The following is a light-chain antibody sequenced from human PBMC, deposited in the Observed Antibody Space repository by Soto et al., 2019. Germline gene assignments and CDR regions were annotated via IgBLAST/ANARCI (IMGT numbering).Light chain of an antibody. J-gene: IGKJ4*01. CDR3: QQYNIWPPLT. Sequence: EIVMTQSPATLSLSPGERATLSCRASQSVSNNLAWYQQKPGQAPRLLIYGASTRATGIPARFSGSGSGTEFTLTISSLQSEDFAVYYCQQYNIWPPLTFGGGTKVDIK. CDR1: QSVSNN. CDR2: GAS. V-gene: IGKV3-15*01.